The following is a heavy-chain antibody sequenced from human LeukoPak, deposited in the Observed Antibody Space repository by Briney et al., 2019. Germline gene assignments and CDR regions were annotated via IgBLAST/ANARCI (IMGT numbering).Heavy chain of an antibody. J-gene: IGHJ4*02. CDR1: GFTFSSYA. D-gene: IGHD4-17*01. CDR2: ISSSSSYT. Sequence: GGSLRLSCAASGFTFSSYAMHWVRQAPGKGLEWVSFISSSSSYTNFADSVKGRFTISRDNAKNSLYLQMNSLRAEDTAVYYCAREGGLRLTTRFFDYWGQGTLVTVSS. CDR3: AREGGLRLTTRFFDY. V-gene: IGHV3-21*05.